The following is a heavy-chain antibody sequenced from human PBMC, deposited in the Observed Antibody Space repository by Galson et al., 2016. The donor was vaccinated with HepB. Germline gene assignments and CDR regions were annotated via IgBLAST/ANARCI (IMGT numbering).Heavy chain of an antibody. CDR3: ARGVYLDD. CDR2: IYAGNGNT. CDR1: GYTFANYA. J-gene: IGHJ4*02. Sequence: SVKVSCKASGYTFANYAIHWVRQAPGQGLEWMGWIYAGNGNTKYSQRFQGRVIFTRDTSANTAYMDLSALGSEDTAVYYCARGVYLDDWGQGALVTVSS. V-gene: IGHV1-3*01.